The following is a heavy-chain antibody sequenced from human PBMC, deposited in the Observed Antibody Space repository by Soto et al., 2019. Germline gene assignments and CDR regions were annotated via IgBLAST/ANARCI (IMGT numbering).Heavy chain of an antibody. J-gene: IGHJ3*02. Sequence: ASVKVSCKASGYTFTSYYMHWVRQAPGQGLEWMGIINPSGGSTSYAQKFQGRVTMTRDTSTSTVYMELSSLRSEDTAVYYCARRKNLLAVGATKSYAFDIWGQGTMVTVSS. V-gene: IGHV1-46*03. D-gene: IGHD1-26*01. CDR2: INPSGGST. CDR3: ARRKNLLAVGATKSYAFDI. CDR1: GYTFTSYY.